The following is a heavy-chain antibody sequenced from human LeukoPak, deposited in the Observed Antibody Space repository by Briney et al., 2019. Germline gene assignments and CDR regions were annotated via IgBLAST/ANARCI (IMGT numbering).Heavy chain of an antibody. J-gene: IGHJ1*01. V-gene: IGHV4-39*07. D-gene: IGHD6-19*01. CDR3: ARGDPHAGYSSS. CDR1: GGSISSSSYY. CDR2: IYYSGST. Sequence: SETLSLTCTVSGGSISSSSYYWGWIRQPPGKGLEWIGSIYYSGSTYYNPSLKSRVTISVDTSKNQFSLKLSSVTAADTAVYYCARGDPHAGYSSSWGQGTLVTVSS.